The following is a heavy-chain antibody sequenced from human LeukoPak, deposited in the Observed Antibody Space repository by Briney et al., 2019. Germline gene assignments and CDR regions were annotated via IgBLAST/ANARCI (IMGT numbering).Heavy chain of an antibody. Sequence: SETLSLTCTVSGGSIGNYYWSWIRQSPGKGLEWIGYVYNSGGTNYNPSLKSRVAISLDTSKNQFSLKLRSVTAADTAVYYCAREGDPQWLVPVYWGQGILVAASS. D-gene: IGHD6-19*01. V-gene: IGHV4-59*01. CDR1: GGSIGNYY. J-gene: IGHJ4*02. CDR2: VYNSGGT. CDR3: AREGDPQWLVPVY.